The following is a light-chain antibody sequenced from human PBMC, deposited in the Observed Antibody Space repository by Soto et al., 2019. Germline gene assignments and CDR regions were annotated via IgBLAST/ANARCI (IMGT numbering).Light chain of an antibody. CDR1: SSSIGSNT. J-gene: IGLJ3*02. Sequence: QAVVTQAHSASGTPGQRVTISCSGSSSSIGSNTVSWYQQVPGTAPKLLIYSNDQRPSGVPDRFSGSKSGTSASLAIGGLQSEDEADYYCAAWDGSLNGWVFGGGTKLTVL. CDR2: SND. CDR3: AAWDGSLNGWV. V-gene: IGLV1-44*01.